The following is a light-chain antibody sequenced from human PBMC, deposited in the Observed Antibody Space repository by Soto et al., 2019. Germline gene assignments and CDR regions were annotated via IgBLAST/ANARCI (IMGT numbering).Light chain of an antibody. CDR2: DGS. CDR1: ASVSSW. V-gene: IGKV1-5*01. Sequence: DIQMTQSPSTLSASVGDRVTITCRASASVSSWLAWYQQRPGKPPKLLIYDGSSLESGVPSRFSGSGSGTEFTLTISSLQPDDFATYYCQQYNSYSPRTFGQGTKVDI. CDR3: QQYNSYSPRT. J-gene: IGKJ1*01.